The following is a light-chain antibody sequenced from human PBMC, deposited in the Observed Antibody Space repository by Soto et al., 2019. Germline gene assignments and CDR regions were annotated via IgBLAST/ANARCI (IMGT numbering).Light chain of an antibody. V-gene: IGKV3-20*01. CDR1: QSVSVNS. J-gene: IGKJ3*01. CDR3: QQYGGSPFT. Sequence: EIVLTQSPGTLSFSPGGRATLSCRASQSVSVNSLAWYQQKGGQAPRLLIYAASTRATGVPDRFSGSGSGTDFALTISRPETEDFAVYYCQQYGGSPFTFGPGTKVDIK. CDR2: AAS.